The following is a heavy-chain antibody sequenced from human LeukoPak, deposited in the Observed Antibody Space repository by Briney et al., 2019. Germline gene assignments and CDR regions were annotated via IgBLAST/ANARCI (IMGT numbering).Heavy chain of an antibody. CDR1: GYTFTGYY. J-gene: IGHJ5*02. Sequence: ASVKVSCKASGYTFTGYYMHWVRQAPGQGLEWMGWINPNSGGTNYAQKFHGRVTMTRDTSISTAYMELSRLRSDDTAVYYCAREQLVPDWFDPWGQGTLVTVSS. V-gene: IGHV1-2*02. CDR3: AREQLVPDWFDP. D-gene: IGHD6-6*01. CDR2: INPNSGGT.